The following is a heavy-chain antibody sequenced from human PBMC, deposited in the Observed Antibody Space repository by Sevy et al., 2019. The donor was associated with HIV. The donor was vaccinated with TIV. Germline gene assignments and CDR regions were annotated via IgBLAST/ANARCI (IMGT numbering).Heavy chain of an antibody. CDR1: GFTFSSYG. D-gene: IGHD6-13*01. CDR3: AKFIAAAGTGGYYYYYGMDV. CDR2: ISYDGSNK. J-gene: IGHJ6*02. V-gene: IGHV3-30*18. Sequence: GGSLRLSCAASGFTFSSYGMHWVRQAPGKGLEWVADISYDGSNKYYADSVKGRFTISRDNSKNTLYLQMNSLRAEDTAVYYCAKFIAAAGTGGYYYYYGMDVWGQGTTVTVSS.